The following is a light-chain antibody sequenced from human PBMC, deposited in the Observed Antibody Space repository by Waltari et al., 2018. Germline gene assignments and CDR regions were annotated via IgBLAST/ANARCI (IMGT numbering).Light chain of an antibody. Sequence: QTVVPHEPSFSVSPGGTVTLPCGLSSLSVFTRHYPSGYQQTPGQAPRTLIYSTNTRSSGVPDRFSGSILGNKAALTITGAQADDESDYYCVLYMGSGVLVFGGGTKLTVL. CDR1: SLSVFTRHY. J-gene: IGLJ3*02. V-gene: IGLV8-61*01. CDR3: VLYMGSGVLV. CDR2: STN.